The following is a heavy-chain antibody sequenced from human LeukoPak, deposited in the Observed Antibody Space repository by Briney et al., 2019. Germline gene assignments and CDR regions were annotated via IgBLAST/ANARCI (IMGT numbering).Heavy chain of an antibody. CDR1: GGSVSSSTNY. Sequence: SETLSLTCTVSGGSVSSSTNYWGWIRRPPGKGLEWIGTIYYSGSTYYNPSLKRRVSLSVDTSKNQFSLKLSSVTAADTAVYFCARDAAGEGRLVITWFDPWGQGTLVTVSS. D-gene: IGHD3-22*01. CDR3: ARDAAGEGRLVITWFDP. J-gene: IGHJ5*02. V-gene: IGHV4-39*07. CDR2: IYYSGST.